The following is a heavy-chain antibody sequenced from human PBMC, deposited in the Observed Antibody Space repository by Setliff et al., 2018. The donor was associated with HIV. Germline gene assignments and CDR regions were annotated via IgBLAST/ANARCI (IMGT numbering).Heavy chain of an antibody. CDR3: ARVHLTTNAVYGVVSNWFDP. CDR1: GFTFSTYT. Sequence: GGSLRLSCVVSGFTFSTYTMNWVRQAPGKGLEWVSSISSTYSDIYYADSVKGRFTASRDNAKSSLYLQMNSLRAEDTAVYYCARVHLTTNAVYGVVSNWFDPWGQGALVTVS. V-gene: IGHV3-21*04. D-gene: IGHD3-3*01. J-gene: IGHJ5*02. CDR2: ISSTYSDI.